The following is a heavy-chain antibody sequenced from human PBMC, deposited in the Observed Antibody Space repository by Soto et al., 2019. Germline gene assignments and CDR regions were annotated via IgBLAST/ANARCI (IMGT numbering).Heavy chain of an antibody. CDR2: INPSNGGT. Sequence: GASVKVSCKASGYTFSGLYMHWGRQAPGQGLEWMGWINPSNGGTKYAEKFQGRVTMTRDTSISTAYVELSRLTSDDTAVYYCASAAVTGTAGLDFWGQGTLVPVSS. D-gene: IGHD6-19*01. CDR3: ASAAVTGTAGLDF. J-gene: IGHJ4*02. V-gene: IGHV1-2*02. CDR1: GYTFSGLY.